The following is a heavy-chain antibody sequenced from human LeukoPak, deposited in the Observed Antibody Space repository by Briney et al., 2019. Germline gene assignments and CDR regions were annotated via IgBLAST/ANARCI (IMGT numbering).Heavy chain of an antibody. CDR1: GGSISSYY. V-gene: IGHV4-59*01. CDR2: IYYSGST. J-gene: IGHJ4*02. CDR3: ARGSGSYRYFDY. D-gene: IGHD1-26*01. Sequence: SETLSLTCTVSGGSISSYYWSWIRQPPGKGLEWIGYIYYSGSTNYNPSLKSRVIISVDTSKNQFSLKLSSVTAADTAVYYCARGSGSYRYFDYWGQGTLVTVSS.